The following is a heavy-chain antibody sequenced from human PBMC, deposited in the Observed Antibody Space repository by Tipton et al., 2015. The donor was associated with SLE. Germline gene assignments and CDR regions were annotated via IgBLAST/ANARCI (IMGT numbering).Heavy chain of an antibody. CDR2: IYPGDSDT. CDR1: GYSFTNYW. CDR3: GRSRGVGGSDAQALVRAV. D-gene: IGHD3-10*01. V-gene: IGHV5-51*03. Sequence: QSGAEVKKPGESLKISCKGSGYSFTNYWIGWVRQMPGKGLEWMGIIYPGDSDTRYSPSFQGQVTISADKSISTAYLQWRSLKAWAPAMYYCGRSRGVGGSDAQALVRAVWGQGTPVPVS. J-gene: IGHJ6*02.